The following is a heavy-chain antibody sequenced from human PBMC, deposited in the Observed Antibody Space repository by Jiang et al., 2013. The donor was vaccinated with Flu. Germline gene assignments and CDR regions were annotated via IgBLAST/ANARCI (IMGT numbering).Heavy chain of an antibody. Sequence: VQLVESGAEVKKPGASVKVSCKASGYTFTSYYMHWVRQAPGQGLEWMGIINPSGGSTSYAQKFQGRVTMTRDTSTSTVYMELSSLRSEDTAVYYCARDQTQDGSRLAGWFDPWGQGTLVTVSS. CDR2: INPSGGST. CDR3: ARDQTQDGSRLAGWFDP. CDR1: GYTFTSYY. D-gene: IGHD5-24*01. J-gene: IGHJ5*02. V-gene: IGHV1-46*01.